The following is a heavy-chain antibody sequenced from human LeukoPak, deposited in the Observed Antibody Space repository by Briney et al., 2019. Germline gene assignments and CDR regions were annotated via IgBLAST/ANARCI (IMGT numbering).Heavy chain of an antibody. Sequence: PGGSLRLSCAASGFTFDDYGMSWVRQAPGKGLEGVSGINWNGGSTGYADSVKGRFTISRDNAKNSLYLQMNSLRAEDTALYYCARGQWTYCSSTSCYTYYYMDVWGKGTTVTVSS. CDR2: INWNGGST. J-gene: IGHJ6*03. CDR1: GFTFDDYG. V-gene: IGHV3-20*04. D-gene: IGHD2-2*02. CDR3: ARGQWTYCSSTSCYTYYYMDV.